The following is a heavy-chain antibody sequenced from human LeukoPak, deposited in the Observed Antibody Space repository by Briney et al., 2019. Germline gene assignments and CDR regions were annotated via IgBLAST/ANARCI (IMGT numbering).Heavy chain of an antibody. V-gene: IGHV4-59*12. CDR3: ARGVVVVAALYVLERHGFDY. D-gene: IGHD2-15*01. CDR1: GGSISSNY. CDR2: VSYRGST. Sequence: SETLSLTCTVSGGSISSNYWCWIRQPPGKGLEYIGYVSYRGSTNYNPSLKSRVTVSVDTSKNQFSLKLSSVTAADTAVYYCARGVVVVAALYVLERHGFDYWGQGTLVTVSS. J-gene: IGHJ4*02.